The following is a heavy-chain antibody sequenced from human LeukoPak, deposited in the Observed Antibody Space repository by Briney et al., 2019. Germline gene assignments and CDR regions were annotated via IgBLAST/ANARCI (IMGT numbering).Heavy chain of an antibody. Sequence: SETLSLTCAVSGESFSGNFWTWIRQSPGKGLEWIGEIDNNGIANYNPSLKSRVTMSVDTTRKRFSLRLTSESAADTGVYYCARGQGTVTTHWGQGTLVTVSS. J-gene: IGHJ4*02. D-gene: IGHD4-17*01. CDR2: IDNNGIA. V-gene: IGHV4-34*01. CDR1: GESFSGNF. CDR3: ARGQGTVTTH.